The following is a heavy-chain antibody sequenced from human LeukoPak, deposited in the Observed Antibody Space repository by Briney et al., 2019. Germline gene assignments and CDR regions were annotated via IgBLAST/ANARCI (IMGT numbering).Heavy chain of an antibody. CDR3: ARHPKYYDNGGYYYDY. D-gene: IGHD3-22*01. V-gene: IGHV1-69*04. CDR1: GGTFSRYA. J-gene: IGHJ4*02. CDR2: IIPIFGIA. Sequence: SSVKVSCKACGGTFSRYAISWVRQAPGQGLEWMGRIIPIFGIANYAQKFQGRVTITADKSTSTSYMELSSLRAADTAVYYCARHPKYYDNGGYYYDYWGQGTLVTASS.